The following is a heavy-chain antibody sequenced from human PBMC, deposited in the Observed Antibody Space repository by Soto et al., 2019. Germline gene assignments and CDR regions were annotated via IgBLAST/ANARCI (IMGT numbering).Heavy chain of an antibody. J-gene: IGHJ4*02. CDR3: AIVVWGYCSGGSCYYFDY. Sequence: QVQLVQSGAEVKKPGSSVKVSCKAYGGTISSYTISWGRQATGQGLEWMGRIIPTLGIAIYAQKSQGRVTMTADKSTSAAYMALSSLRSEDTAVDYGAIVVWGYCSGGSCYYFDYWGQGTRVTFSS. CDR1: GGTISSYT. CDR2: IIPTLGIA. D-gene: IGHD2-15*01. V-gene: IGHV1-69*02.